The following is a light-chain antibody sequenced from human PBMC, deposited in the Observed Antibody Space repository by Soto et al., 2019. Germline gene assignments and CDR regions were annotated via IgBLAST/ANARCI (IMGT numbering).Light chain of an antibody. V-gene: IGLV2-14*01. CDR3: QSYDSSLSGYV. CDR1: GSDVGGYNY. J-gene: IGLJ1*01. CDR2: EVD. Sequence: QSALTQPASVSGSPGQSITISCSGTGSDVGGYNYVSWYQHHPGKAPKLMIYEVDNRPSGVSNRFSGSKSGNTASLTISGLQAEDEADYYCQSYDSSLSGYVFGTGTKVTVL.